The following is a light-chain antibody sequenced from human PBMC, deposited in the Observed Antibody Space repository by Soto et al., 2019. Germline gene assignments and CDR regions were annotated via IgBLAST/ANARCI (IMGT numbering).Light chain of an antibody. J-gene: IGLJ1*01. V-gene: IGLV2-8*01. CDR3: KSYAGSNTYV. CDR1: KNDIGVYDF. Sequence: QSALTQPPSASGSPGQSVTISCTGTKNDIGVYDFVSWYQHHPGKAPRLTIYEVVQRPSGVPDRFSGSKSGNTASLTVSGLQAADAADYFCKSYAGSNTYVFGSGTKV. CDR2: EVV.